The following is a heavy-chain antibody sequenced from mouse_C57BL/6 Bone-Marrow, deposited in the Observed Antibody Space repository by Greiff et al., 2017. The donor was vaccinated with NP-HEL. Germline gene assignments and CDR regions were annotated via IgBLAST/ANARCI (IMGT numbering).Heavy chain of an antibody. Sequence: EVQLQEPGGDLVKPGGSLKLSCAASGFTFSSYGMSWVRQTPDKRLEWVATISRGGSYTYYPDRVKGRFTISRDNAKNTLYLQMSSLKSEDTAMYYCASEEGYYWFAYWGQGTLVTVSA. CDR3: ASEEGYYWFAY. CDR1: GFTFSSYG. J-gene: IGHJ3*01. CDR2: ISRGGSYT. V-gene: IGHV5-6*01. D-gene: IGHD2-3*01.